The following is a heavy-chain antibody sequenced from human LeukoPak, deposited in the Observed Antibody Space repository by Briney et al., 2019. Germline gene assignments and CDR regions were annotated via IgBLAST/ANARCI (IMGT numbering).Heavy chain of an antibody. V-gene: IGHV3-11*04. D-gene: IGHD6-19*01. Sequence: GGSLRLSCVASGFTFSDYYMSWIRQAPGKGLEWVSYIRSSGTTIHYADSVEGRFTISRDNAKNSLYLQMNSLRAEDMAVYYCARDRGAVTDVFDYWGQGTLVTVSS. CDR1: GFTFSDYY. J-gene: IGHJ4*02. CDR3: ARDRGAVTDVFDY. CDR2: IRSSGTTI.